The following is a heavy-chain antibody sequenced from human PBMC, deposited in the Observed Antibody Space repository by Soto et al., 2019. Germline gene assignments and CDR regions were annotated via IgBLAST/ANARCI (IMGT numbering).Heavy chain of an antibody. CDR3: ARDFGCSGSTCYSGGDY. D-gene: IGHD2-15*01. CDR1: GFTFRNYG. CDR2: IWFDGSDK. V-gene: IGHV3-33*01. J-gene: IGHJ4*02. Sequence: QVQLVESGGGVVQPGRSLRLTCATSGFTFRNYGMHWVRQAPGKGLAWVAVIWFDGSDKFYADSVKGRFSISRDNSKNTLYLQMNSLRAEDTAVYYCARDFGCSGSTCYSGGDYWGQGTLVTVSS.